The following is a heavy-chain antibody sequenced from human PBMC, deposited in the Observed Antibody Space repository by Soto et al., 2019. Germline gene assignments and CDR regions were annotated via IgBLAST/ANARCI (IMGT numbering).Heavy chain of an antibody. J-gene: IGHJ6*02. CDR3: ARLRDVTIFGVVIPGGMDV. D-gene: IGHD3-3*01. V-gene: IGHV5-51*01. Sequence: PGESLKISCKGSGYSFTSYWIGWVRQMPGKVLEWMGIIYPGDSDTRYSPSFQGQVTISADKSISTAYLQWSSLKASDTAMYYCARLRDVTIFGVVIPGGMDVWGQGXTVTVYS. CDR2: IYPGDSDT. CDR1: GYSFTSYW.